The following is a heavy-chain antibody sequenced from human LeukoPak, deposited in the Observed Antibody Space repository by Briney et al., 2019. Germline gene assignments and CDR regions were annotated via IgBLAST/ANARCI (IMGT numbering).Heavy chain of an antibody. Sequence: SETLSLTCTVSGGSISSYYWSWIRQPPGKGLEWIGYIYYSGSTNYNPSLKSRVTISVDTSKNQFSLKLSPVTAADTAVYYCARQVTAYYYDSSGYRSTPEYFQHWGQGTLVTVSS. CDR1: GGSISSYY. J-gene: IGHJ1*01. V-gene: IGHV4-59*08. CDR3: ARQVTAYYYDSSGYRSTPEYFQH. D-gene: IGHD3-22*01. CDR2: IYYSGST.